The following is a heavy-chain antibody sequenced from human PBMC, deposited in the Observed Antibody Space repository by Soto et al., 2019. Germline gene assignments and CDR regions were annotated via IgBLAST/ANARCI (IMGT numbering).Heavy chain of an antibody. V-gene: IGHV1-3*05. J-gene: IGHJ4*02. CDR1: GYTLTNYA. CDR2: INAGNGNT. D-gene: IGHD5-12*01. CDR3: ARVSGYYFLDY. Sequence: QVQLVQSGAEEKKPGASVKVSWKASGYTLTNYAMHWVRQAPGQRLEWMGWINAGNGNTKYSQKFQGRVTITSDTSASTAYMELSSLRSEATAVYYCARVSGYYFLDYWGQGTLVTVSS.